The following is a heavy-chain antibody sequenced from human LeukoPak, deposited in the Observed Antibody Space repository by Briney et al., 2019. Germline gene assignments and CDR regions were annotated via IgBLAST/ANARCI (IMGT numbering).Heavy chain of an antibody. CDR3: ARGTYYGSFDL. V-gene: IGHV3-74*01. D-gene: IGHD4-17*01. CDR1: GFTFSSYW. J-gene: IGHJ4*02. Sequence: GGSLRLSCAASGFTFSSYWMHWVRQAPGKGLVWVSRISGDGSTTSYADSVKGRFTISRGNAKNTLHLQMNSLRVEDTSVYYCARGTYYGSFDLWGQGTLVTVSS. CDR2: ISGDGSTT.